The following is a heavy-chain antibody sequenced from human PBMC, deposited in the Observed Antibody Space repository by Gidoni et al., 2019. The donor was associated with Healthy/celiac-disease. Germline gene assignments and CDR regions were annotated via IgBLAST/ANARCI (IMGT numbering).Heavy chain of an antibody. Sequence: GYIYYSGSTNYNPSLKSRVTISVDTSKNQFSLKLSSVTAADTAVYYCARLSPGVIATGAYFDYWGQGTLVTVSS. CDR2: IYYSGST. J-gene: IGHJ4*02. V-gene: IGHV4-59*08. D-gene: IGHD3-10*01. CDR3: ARLSPGVIATGAYFDY.